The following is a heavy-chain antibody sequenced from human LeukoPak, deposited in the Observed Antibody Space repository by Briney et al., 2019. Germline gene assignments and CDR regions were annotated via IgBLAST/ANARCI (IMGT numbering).Heavy chain of an antibody. CDR3: ATVLGIDYYFDY. D-gene: IGHD7-27*01. V-gene: IGHV1-69-2*01. J-gene: IGHJ4*02. CDR2: VDPDDGET. Sequence: GGTVKNSCKVSGYAFTDYYMHWGQQAPGKGLEWMGLVDPDDGETIYAEKFQGRVAITADTSTDTAYMELSSLRSEDTALYYCATVLGIDYYFDYWGQGSLVTVSS. CDR1: GYAFTDYY.